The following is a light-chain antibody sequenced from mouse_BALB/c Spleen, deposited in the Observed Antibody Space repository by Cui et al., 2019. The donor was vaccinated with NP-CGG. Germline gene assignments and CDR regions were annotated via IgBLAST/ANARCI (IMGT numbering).Light chain of an antibody. CDR1: TGAVTTSNY. Sequence: QAFVPQEPALTTSPGETVTLTCRSSTGAVTTSNYANWVQEKPDHLFTGLIGGTNNRAPGVPARFSDSLIGDKAALTITGAQTEDEAIYFCALWYSNHWVFGGGTKLTVL. CDR3: ALWYSNHWV. J-gene: IGLJ1*01. CDR2: GTN. V-gene: IGLV1*01.